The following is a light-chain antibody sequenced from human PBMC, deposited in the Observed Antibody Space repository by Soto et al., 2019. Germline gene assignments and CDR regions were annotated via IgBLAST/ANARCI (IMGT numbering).Light chain of an antibody. J-gene: IGKJ1*01. V-gene: IGKV3-15*01. CDR1: QSVSIN. CDR2: GAS. Sequence: EIVMTQSPATLSVSPGERATLSCRASQSVSINLAWYQQKPGQAPRLLIYGASTRATGIPARFSGSGSGTEFTLTISSLQSEDFAVYYCQQYNNWPPWTFGQGTKVAIK. CDR3: QQYNNWPPWT.